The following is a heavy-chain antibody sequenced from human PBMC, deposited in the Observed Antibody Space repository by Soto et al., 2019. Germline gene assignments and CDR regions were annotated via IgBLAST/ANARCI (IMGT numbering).Heavy chain of an antibody. CDR1: GGSLSSSGYY. Sequence: PSETLSFTCTVSGGSLSSSGYYWRRLRHPPGKGLEWIGSICGSGSTYYNPSLKSRVTISVDTSKNQFSLKLSSGTVADTAVYYCARATSPDFWSGYSGPGYYYGMDVWGQGTTVTVYS. D-gene: IGHD3-3*01. J-gene: IGHJ6*02. V-gene: IGHV4-39*01. CDR3: ARATSPDFWSGYSGPGYYYGMDV. CDR2: ICGSGST.